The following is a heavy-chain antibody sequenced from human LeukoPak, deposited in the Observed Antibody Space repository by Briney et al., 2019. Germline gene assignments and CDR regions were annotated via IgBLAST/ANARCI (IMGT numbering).Heavy chain of an antibody. J-gene: IGHJ2*01. CDR1: GFTFSTCG. Sequence: PGGSLRLSCAASGFTFSTCGMHWVRQAPVKGLEWVAVIWYDGSNKYYADSVKGRFTISRDNSKNTLYLQMNSLRAEDTAVYYCARDPSFLGDLYWYFDLWGRGTLVTVSS. D-gene: IGHD2-21*02. CDR2: IWYDGSNK. CDR3: ARDPSFLGDLYWYFDL. V-gene: IGHV3-33*01.